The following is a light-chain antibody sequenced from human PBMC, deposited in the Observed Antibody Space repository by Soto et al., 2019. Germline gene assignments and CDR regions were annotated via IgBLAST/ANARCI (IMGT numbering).Light chain of an antibody. CDR3: QQYDSSVT. V-gene: IGKV3-20*01. J-gene: IGKJ1*01. CDR1: QSVDSRF. CDR2: GAS. Sequence: EIVLTQSPGSLSLSPGERATLSCRASQSVDSRFFAWYQQRPGQAPRLLIYGASRRATGIPDRFTGSGSGTDFTLTISGLEPEGFALYYCQQYDSSVTFGLGTKVEIK.